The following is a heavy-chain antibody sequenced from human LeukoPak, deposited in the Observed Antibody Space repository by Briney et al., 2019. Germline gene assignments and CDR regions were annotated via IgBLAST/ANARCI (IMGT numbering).Heavy chain of an antibody. Sequence: LETLSLTCAVSGGSFSDYYCCWVRQPPGKGLEWIGEIIHSGITNYNPSLKSRVTISQDTTKNQFSLKLSSVTAADTALYYCILGEVAGAYFQHWGQGNLVTVSS. CDR2: IIHSGIT. CDR1: GGSFSDYY. J-gene: IGHJ1*01. D-gene: IGHD6-19*01. V-gene: IGHV4-34*12. CDR3: ILGEVAGAYFQH.